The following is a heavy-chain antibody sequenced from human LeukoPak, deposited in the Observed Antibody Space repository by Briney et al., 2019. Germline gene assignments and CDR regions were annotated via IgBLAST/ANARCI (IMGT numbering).Heavy chain of an antibody. CDR3: ARGGGDFNWFDP. J-gene: IGHJ5*02. D-gene: IGHD2-21*02. V-gene: IGHV4-59*01. CDR1: GGSISSYY. Sequence: SETLSLTCTVSGGSISSYYWSWIRQPPGKGLEWIGYIYYSGSTNYNPSLKSRVTISVDTSKNQFSLKLSSVTAADTAVYYCARGGGDFNWFDPWGQGTLVTVSS. CDR2: IYYSGST.